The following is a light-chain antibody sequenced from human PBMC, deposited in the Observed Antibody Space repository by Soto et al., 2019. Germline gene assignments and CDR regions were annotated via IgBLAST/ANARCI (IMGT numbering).Light chain of an antibody. CDR3: QHYGFSPRWT. Sequence: EIVLTQSPGTLSLSPGERATLSCRASQSVDSSFVAWFQQKPGQAPRLLIYGTSSRATGIPDRFSGSGSGTDFTLTISRLEPEDFAVYYCQHYGFSPRWTFGQGTKVDIK. CDR1: QSVDSSF. J-gene: IGKJ1*01. V-gene: IGKV3-20*01. CDR2: GTS.